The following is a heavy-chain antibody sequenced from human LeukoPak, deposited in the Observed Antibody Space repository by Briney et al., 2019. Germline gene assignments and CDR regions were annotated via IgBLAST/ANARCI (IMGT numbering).Heavy chain of an antibody. D-gene: IGHD3-22*01. CDR2: ISYDGSNK. J-gene: IGHJ4*02. CDR1: GFTFSSYA. V-gene: IGHV3-30-3*01. Sequence: GGSLRLSCAASGFTFSSYAMHWVRQAPGKGLEWVAVISYDGSNKYYADSVKGRFTISRDNSKNTLYLQMNSLRAEDTAVYYCARDIGDYYYDSVHWGQGTLVTVSS. CDR3: ARDIGDYYYDSVH.